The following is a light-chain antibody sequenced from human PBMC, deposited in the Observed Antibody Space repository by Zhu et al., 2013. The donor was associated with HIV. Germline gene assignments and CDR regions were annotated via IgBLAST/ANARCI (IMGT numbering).Light chain of an antibody. J-gene: IGKJ3*01. CDR2: GAS. V-gene: IGKV3-15*01. Sequence: EIVMTQSPATLSVSPGERATLSCRASQSVSSNLAWYQQKPGQAPRLLIYGASTRATGIPARFSGSGSGTDFTLTISSLQSEDFATYYCQQLSSYPLTFGPGTKVDVK. CDR3: QQLSSYPLT. CDR1: QSVSSN.